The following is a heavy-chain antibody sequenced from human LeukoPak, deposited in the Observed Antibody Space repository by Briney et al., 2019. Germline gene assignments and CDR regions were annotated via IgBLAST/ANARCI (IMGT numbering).Heavy chain of an antibody. CDR1: GGTFSSYA. J-gene: IGHJ4*02. Sequence: ASVKVSCKASGGTFSSYAISWVRQAPGQGLEWMGRIIPILGIANYAQKFQGRVTITADKSTSTAYMELSSLRSEDTAVYYCATRVRRDGCNSMDYWGQGTLVTVSS. CDR2: IIPILGIA. D-gene: IGHD5-24*01. V-gene: IGHV1-69*04. CDR3: ATRVRRDGCNSMDY.